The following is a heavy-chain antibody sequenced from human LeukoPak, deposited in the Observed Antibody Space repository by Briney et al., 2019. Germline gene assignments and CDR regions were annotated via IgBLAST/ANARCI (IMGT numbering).Heavy chain of an antibody. D-gene: IGHD6-6*01. V-gene: IGHV3-23*01. CDR1: GLTFSSYA. Sequence: GGSLRLSCEVSGLTFSSYAMNWVRQAPGKGLEWVSGISGSGSSTSYADSVKGRFTISRDNAKNTLYLQMNSLRAEDTAVYYCAREGSIEYSSSSIFAYYYYYMDVWGKGTTVTVSS. CDR2: ISGSGSST. J-gene: IGHJ6*03. CDR3: AREGSIEYSSSSIFAYYYYYMDV.